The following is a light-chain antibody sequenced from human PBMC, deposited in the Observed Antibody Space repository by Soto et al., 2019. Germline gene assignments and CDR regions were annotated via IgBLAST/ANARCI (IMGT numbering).Light chain of an antibody. CDR2: DAS. V-gene: IGKV3-11*01. J-gene: IGKJ5*01. CDR1: QSVSSY. CDR3: QQYGSPPIT. Sequence: EIVLTQSPATLSLSPGERATLPCRASQSVSSYLAWYQQKPGQAPRLLIYDASNRATGIPARFSGSGSGTDFTLTISRLEPEDFAVYYCQQYGSPPITFGQGTRLEIK.